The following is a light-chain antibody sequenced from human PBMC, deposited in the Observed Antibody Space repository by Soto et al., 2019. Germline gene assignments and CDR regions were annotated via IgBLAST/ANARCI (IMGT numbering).Light chain of an antibody. CDR2: GAS. J-gene: IGKJ1*01. V-gene: IGKV3-20*01. CDR3: QQYGSSPLT. CDR1: QSVSSSY. Sequence: EIVLTQSPGTLSLSPGERATLSCRASQSVSSSYLAWYQQKPGQAPRLLIYGASSRATGIPDRFSGSGSGTDFTLTISRLEPEDLAVYYCQQYGSSPLTCGQGTKVEIK.